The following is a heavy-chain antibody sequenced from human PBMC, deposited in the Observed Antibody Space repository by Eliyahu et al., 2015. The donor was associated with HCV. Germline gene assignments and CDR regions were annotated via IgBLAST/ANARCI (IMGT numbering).Heavy chain of an antibody. J-gene: IGHJ4*02. D-gene: IGHD3-10*01. V-gene: IGHV3-15*07. CDR2: VKSKRDAGTT. CDR1: GFTFTDAW. CDR3: TTQLTYYYGSRPDY. Sequence: EMQPVESGGGLVKPGGSLRLSCAASGFTFTDAWMNWVRQAPGKGLEWGARVKSKRDAGTTDYTAPVRGRFTISRDDSKNTLYLQMNSLKTEDTAVYYCTTQLTYYYGSRPDYWGQGTLVTVSS.